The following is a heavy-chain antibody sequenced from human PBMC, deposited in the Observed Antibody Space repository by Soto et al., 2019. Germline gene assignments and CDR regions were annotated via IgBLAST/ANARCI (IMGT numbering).Heavy chain of an antibody. CDR3: ASPVYDSSGYYSDAFDI. Sequence: ASVKVSCKASGYTFTSYAMHWVRQAPGQRLEWMGGINPVNGKTKYAQKFQGRVTITADESTSTAYMELSSLRSEDTAVYYCASPVYDSSGYYSDAFDIWGQGTMVTVSS. D-gene: IGHD3-22*01. V-gene: IGHV1-3*01. CDR1: GYTFTSYA. CDR2: INPVNGKT. J-gene: IGHJ3*02.